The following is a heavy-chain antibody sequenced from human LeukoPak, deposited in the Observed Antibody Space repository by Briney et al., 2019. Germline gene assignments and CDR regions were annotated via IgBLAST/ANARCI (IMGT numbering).Heavy chain of an antibody. Sequence: GGPLRLSCAASGFTFSDYYMSWIRQAPGKGLEWVSYISSSGSTIYYADSVKGRFTISRDNAKNSLYLQMNSLRAEDTAVYYCARDPYYYDSSGPRGIDYWGQGTLVTVSS. CDR1: GFTFSDYY. CDR3: ARDPYYYDSSGPRGIDY. D-gene: IGHD3-22*01. J-gene: IGHJ4*02. CDR2: ISSSGSTI. V-gene: IGHV3-11*01.